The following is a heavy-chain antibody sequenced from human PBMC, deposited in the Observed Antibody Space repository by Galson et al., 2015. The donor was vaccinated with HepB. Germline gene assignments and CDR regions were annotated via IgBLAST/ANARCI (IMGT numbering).Heavy chain of an antibody. CDR1: GGTFSSYA. CDR3: AREGYSYGYGAITYYGMDV. D-gene: IGHD5-18*01. Sequence: SVKVSCKASGGTFSSYAISWVRQAPGQGLEWMGGIIPIFGTANYAQKFQGRVTITADESTSTAYMELSSLRSEDTAVYYCAREGYSYGYGAITYYGMDVWGQGTTVTVS. V-gene: IGHV1-69*13. CDR2: IIPIFGTA. J-gene: IGHJ6*02.